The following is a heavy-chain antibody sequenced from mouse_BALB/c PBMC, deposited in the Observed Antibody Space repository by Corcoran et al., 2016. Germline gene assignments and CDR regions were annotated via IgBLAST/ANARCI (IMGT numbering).Heavy chain of an antibody. Sequence: QVQLVQSGGEVKKPGASVKVSCKTSGYTFNNYGISWVRQAPGQGLEWMGWISGYNDNTKYAQKFQGRVTMTTDTSTTTVYMELRSLRFDDTAVYYCARDPGSGSLRVWDYWGQGTLVTVSS. CDR3: ARDPGSGSLRVWDY. CDR1: GYTFNNYG. V-gene: IGHV1-81*01. D-gene: IGHD3-1*01. CDR2: ISGYNDNT. J-gene: IGHJ4*01.